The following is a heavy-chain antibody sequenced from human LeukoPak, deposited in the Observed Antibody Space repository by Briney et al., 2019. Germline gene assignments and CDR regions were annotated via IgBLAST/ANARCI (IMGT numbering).Heavy chain of an antibody. CDR3: ARTITMIVVVINTPGAFDI. D-gene: IGHD3-22*01. CDR2: IYYSGST. J-gene: IGHJ3*02. CDR1: GGSISSGGYY. Sequence: SETLSLTCTVSGGSISSGGYYWSWIRQHPGKGLEWIGYIYYSGSTYYNPSLKSRVTISVDTSKNQFSLKLSSVTAADTAVYYCARTITMIVVVINTPGAFDIWGQGTMVTVSS. V-gene: IGHV4-31*03.